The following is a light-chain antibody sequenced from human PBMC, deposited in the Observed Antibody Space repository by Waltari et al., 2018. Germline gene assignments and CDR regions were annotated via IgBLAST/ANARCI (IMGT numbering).Light chain of an antibody. Sequence: QSALTQPASVSGSPGQSITISCTGTSSDIGTYHYVSWYQQLPGKAPKRMIYEVTKRPSGVSYRFSGSKSGNTASLTISGLRAEDEADYYCSSHANTYNFAHVVFGGGTKLTVL. V-gene: IGLV2-23*02. J-gene: IGLJ2*01. CDR2: EVT. CDR1: SSDIGTYHY. CDR3: SSHANTYNFAHVV.